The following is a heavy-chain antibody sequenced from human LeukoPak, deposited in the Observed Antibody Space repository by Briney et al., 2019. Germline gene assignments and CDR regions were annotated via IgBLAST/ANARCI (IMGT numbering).Heavy chain of an antibody. CDR2: ISAYNGNT. V-gene: IGHV1-18*01. CDR1: GYTFTSYD. J-gene: IGHJ4*02. Sequence: ASVKVSCKASGYTFTSYDISWVRQATGQGLEWMGWISAYNGNTNYAQKLQGRVTMTTDTSTSTAYMELRSLRSDDTAVYYCARGNDYYDSSGYYSFDYWGQGTLVTVSS. CDR3: ARGNDYYDSSGYYSFDY. D-gene: IGHD3-22*01.